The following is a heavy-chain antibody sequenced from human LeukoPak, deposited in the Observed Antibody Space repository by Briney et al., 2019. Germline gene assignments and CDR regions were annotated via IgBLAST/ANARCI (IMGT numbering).Heavy chain of an antibody. J-gene: IGHJ6*03. CDR2: IYYSGST. CDR1: GDSITSSSYY. Sequence: SETLSLTCTVSGDSITSSSYYWGWIRQPPGTGLEWLGSIYYSGSTYYTPSLKSRVIISVDTSKNQFSLKLSSVTAADTAVYYCARQGVGTYDYGDEGYYMDVWGKGTTVTISS. D-gene: IGHD4-17*01. CDR3: ARQGVGTYDYGDEGYYMDV. V-gene: IGHV4-39*01.